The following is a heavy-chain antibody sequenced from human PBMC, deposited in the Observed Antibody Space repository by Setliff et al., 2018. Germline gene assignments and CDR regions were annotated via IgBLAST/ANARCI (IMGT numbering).Heavy chain of an antibody. CDR2: ISGDGNTV. CDR3: ARDRTAYNYGLDV. V-gene: IGHV3-11*04. D-gene: IGHD5-18*01. CDR1: GFRFSDLY. J-gene: IGHJ6*02. Sequence: KPGGSLRLSCAASGFRFSDLYMSWVRQVPGKGLEWLSKISGDGNTVYYADSVRGRFTISRDNAKNSLYLQMNSLRAEDSAVYYCARDRTAYNYGLDVWGQGTTVTVSS.